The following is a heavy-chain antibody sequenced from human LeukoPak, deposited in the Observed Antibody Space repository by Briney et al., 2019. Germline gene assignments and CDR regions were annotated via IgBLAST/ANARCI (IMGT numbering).Heavy chain of an antibody. CDR3: ARAWTITMIVVVGY. CDR2: ISYDGSNK. J-gene: IGHJ4*02. V-gene: IGHV3-30-3*01. Sequence: PGGSLRLSCAASGFTFSSYAMHWVRQAPGKGLEWVAVISYDGSNKYYADSVKGRFTISRDNSKNTLYLQMNSLRAEDTAVYYCARAWTITMIVVVGYWGQGTLVTVSS. CDR1: GFTFSSYA. D-gene: IGHD3-22*01.